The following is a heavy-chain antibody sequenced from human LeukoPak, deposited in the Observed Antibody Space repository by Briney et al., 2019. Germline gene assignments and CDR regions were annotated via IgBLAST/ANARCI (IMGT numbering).Heavy chain of an antibody. CDR1: GGSISSGSYY. V-gene: IGHV4-61*02. D-gene: IGHD3-22*01. CDR2: IYTSGST. J-gene: IGHJ6*03. CDR3: ARDRWDSSGSYYEAHYYYYMDV. Sequence: SETLSLTGTVSGGSISSGSYYWSWIRQPAGKGLEWIGRIYTSGSTNYNPSLKSRVTISVDTSKNQFSLKLSSVTAADTAVYYCARDRWDSSGSYYEAHYYYYMDVWGKGTTVTISS.